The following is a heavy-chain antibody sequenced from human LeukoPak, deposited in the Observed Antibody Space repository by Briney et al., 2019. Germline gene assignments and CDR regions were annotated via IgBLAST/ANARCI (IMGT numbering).Heavy chain of an antibody. D-gene: IGHD2-8*01. CDR3: ARVSTNDRRNAFDI. V-gene: IGHV3-64*01. Sequence: GGSLRLSCAASGFTFSTYVMQWVRQAPGKGLEYVSAITGDGGYTYYANYVKGRFTISRDNSKKTLYLQMGSLRADDMAVYYCARVSTNDRRNAFDIWGQGTMVTVSS. CDR2: ITGDGGYT. CDR1: GFTFSTYV. J-gene: IGHJ3*02.